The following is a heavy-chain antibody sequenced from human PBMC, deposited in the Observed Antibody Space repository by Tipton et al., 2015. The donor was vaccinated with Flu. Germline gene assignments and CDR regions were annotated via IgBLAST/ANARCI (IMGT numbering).Heavy chain of an antibody. CDR1: GGSISGGNYY. J-gene: IGHJ3*02. CDR3: ARSRDYVWGSYRYSDYDAFDI. V-gene: IGHV4-34*01. CDR2: INHSGST. Sequence: TLSLTCTVSGGSISGGNYYWSWIRQTPGKGLEWIGEINHSGSTNYNPSLKSRVTISVDTSKNQFSLKLSSVTAADTAVYFCARSRDYVWGSYRYSDYDAFDIWGQGTMVTVSS. D-gene: IGHD3-16*02.